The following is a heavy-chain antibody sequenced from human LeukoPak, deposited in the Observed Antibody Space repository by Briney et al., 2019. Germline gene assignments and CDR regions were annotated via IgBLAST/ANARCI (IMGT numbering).Heavy chain of an antibody. D-gene: IGHD2-2*01. CDR1: GFTFSSYA. Sequence: PGRSLRLSCAASGFTFSSYAMHWVRQAPGKGLEWVAVISYDGSNKYYADSVKGRFTISRDSSKNTLYLQMTSLRAEDTAVYFCAKVHTSSWSHWGQGTLVTVSS. CDR3: AKVHTSSWSH. CDR2: ISYDGSNK. V-gene: IGHV3-30*04. J-gene: IGHJ4*02.